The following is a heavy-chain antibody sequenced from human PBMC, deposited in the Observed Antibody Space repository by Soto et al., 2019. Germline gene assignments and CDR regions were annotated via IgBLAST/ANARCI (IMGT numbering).Heavy chain of an antibody. V-gene: IGHV3-23*01. CDR2: ISGGGGST. CDR3: AKDQASGQGSFDS. Sequence: PGGSLRLSCAASGFTFSSYAMHWVRQAPGKGLEWVSSISGGGGSTYYADSVKGRFTISRDNSKNTLYLQVSSLRAEDTAVYYCAKDQASGQGSFDSWGQGTLVTVSS. J-gene: IGHJ4*02. CDR1: GFTFSSYA.